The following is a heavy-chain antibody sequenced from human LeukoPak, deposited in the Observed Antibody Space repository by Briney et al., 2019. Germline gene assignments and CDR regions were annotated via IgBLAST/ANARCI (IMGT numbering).Heavy chain of an antibody. CDR3: ARDGVLLWFGEGYYYGMDV. J-gene: IGHJ6*02. D-gene: IGHD3-10*01. Sequence: PSETLSLTCAVYGESFSGHFWSWIRQPPGKGLEWIGEINHRGGANYNPSLKSRVTVSLDTSKYQFSLKLSSVTAADTAVYYCARDGVLLWFGEGYYYGMDVWGQGTTVTVSS. CDR2: INHRGGA. V-gene: IGHV4-34*01. CDR1: GESFSGHF.